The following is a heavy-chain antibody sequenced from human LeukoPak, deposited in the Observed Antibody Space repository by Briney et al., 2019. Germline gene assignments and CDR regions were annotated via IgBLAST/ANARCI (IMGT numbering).Heavy chain of an antibody. D-gene: IGHD5-24*01. Sequence: SETLSLTCTVSGGSISSYYWSWIRKPPGKGLEWIGYIYYSGSTNYNPSLKSRVTISVDTSKNQFSLKLSSVTAADTAVYYCARTSPDGYNSFDYWGQGTLVTVSS. CDR1: GGSISSYY. CDR3: ARTSPDGYNSFDY. V-gene: IGHV4-59*01. CDR2: IYYSGST. J-gene: IGHJ4*02.